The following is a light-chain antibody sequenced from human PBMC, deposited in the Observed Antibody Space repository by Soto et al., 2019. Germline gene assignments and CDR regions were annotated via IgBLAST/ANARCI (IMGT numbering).Light chain of an antibody. V-gene: IGKV1-5*03. CDR2: RAP. CDR3: QQYTSHSVT. Sequence: DIQMTQSPSTLSASVGDRVTITCRASPSVSDWLAWYQQKPGKAPNLLIFRAPKLESGVPSRFSGSGSGTDFTLTISSLEPDDFATYYCQQYTSHSVTFGQGTKVEIK. J-gene: IGKJ1*01. CDR1: PSVSDW.